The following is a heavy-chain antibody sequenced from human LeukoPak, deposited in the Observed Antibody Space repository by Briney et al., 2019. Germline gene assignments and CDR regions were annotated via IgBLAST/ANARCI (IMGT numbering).Heavy chain of an antibody. V-gene: IGHV1-8*01. J-gene: IGHJ5*02. CDR1: GYTFTSYD. CDR3: ARGGVVVPAPSWFDP. Sequence: ASVKVSCMASGYTFTSYDINWVRQATGQGLEWMGWMNPNSGNTGYAQKFQGRLTMTRNTSISTAYMELSSLRSEDTAVYYCARGGVVVPAPSWFDPWGQGTLVTVSS. CDR2: MNPNSGNT. D-gene: IGHD2-2*01.